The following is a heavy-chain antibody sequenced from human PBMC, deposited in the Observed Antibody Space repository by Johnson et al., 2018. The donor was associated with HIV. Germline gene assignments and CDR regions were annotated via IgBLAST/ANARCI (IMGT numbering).Heavy chain of an antibody. CDR3: ARAGRLGYCSGGSCYSPAFDI. J-gene: IGHJ3*02. CDR2: ISSSGSTI. V-gene: IGHV3-11*04. D-gene: IGHD2-15*01. CDR1: GFTFSDYY. Sequence: QMLLVESGGGLVKPGGSLRLSCAASGFTFSDYYMSWIRQAPGKGLEWVSYISSSGSTIYYADSVKGRFTISRDNAKNSLYLQMNSMRAEDTAVYYCARAGRLGYCSGGSCYSPAFDIWGQGTMVTVS.